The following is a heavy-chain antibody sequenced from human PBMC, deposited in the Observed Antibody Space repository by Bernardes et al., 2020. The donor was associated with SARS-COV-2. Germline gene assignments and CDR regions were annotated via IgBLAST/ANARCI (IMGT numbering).Heavy chain of an antibody. Sequence: GGSLRLSCSASGFPFDDFAMHWVRQAPGMGPEWVSGISWNSGSIVYADSVKGRFTISRDNAKNSLYLQMNSLRPEDTALYYCAKDYETGELGIAVEGYCGHWGQGTLVTVSS. D-gene: IGHD6-19*01. CDR2: ISWNSGSI. CDR1: GFPFDDFA. V-gene: IGHV3-9*01. CDR3: AKDYETGELGIAVEGYCGH. J-gene: IGHJ4*02.